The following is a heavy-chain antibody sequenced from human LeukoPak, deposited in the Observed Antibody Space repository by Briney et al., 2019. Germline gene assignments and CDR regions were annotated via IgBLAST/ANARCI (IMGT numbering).Heavy chain of an antibody. CDR1: GYTFTGYY. CDR3: ARERNYGDYGNAFDV. Sequence: ASVKVSCTASGYTFTGYYMHWMRQAPGQGLEWMGWINPKRGVTTYAQKFQGRVTMTTDTSITTAYMELTRLRSDNTTIYYCARERNYGDYGNAFDVWGQGTKVTVSS. V-gene: IGHV1-2*02. D-gene: IGHD4-17*01. CDR2: INPKRGVT. J-gene: IGHJ3*01.